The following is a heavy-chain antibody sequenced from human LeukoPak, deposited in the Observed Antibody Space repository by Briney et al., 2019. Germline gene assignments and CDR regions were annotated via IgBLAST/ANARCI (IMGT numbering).Heavy chain of an antibody. V-gene: IGHV3-74*01. CDR3: ARDLGLRGST. CDR1: GFTFSNSW. J-gene: IGHJ5*02. CDR2: MYGDMRDI. D-gene: IGHD5-12*01. Sequence: GGSLRLSCEASGFTFSNSWMHWVRQIPGKGLVWVSRMYGDMRDISYADSVKGRFTISRDNAKNTVYLQMNSLRGEDTAVYYCARDLGLRGSTWGQGTLVTVPS.